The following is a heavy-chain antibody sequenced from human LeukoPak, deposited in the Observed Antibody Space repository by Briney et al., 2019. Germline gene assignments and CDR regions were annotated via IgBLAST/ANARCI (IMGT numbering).Heavy chain of an antibody. V-gene: IGHV1-18*04. J-gene: IGHJ4*02. Sequence: ASVKVSCKASGYTFTSYGISWVRQAPGQGLEWMGWISAYNGNTNYGNTNYAQKLQGRVTMTTDTSTSTAYMELRSLRSDDTAVYYCARVLSYDILTGYYTPFHYWGQGTLVTVSS. CDR3: ARVLSYDILTGYYTPFHY. CDR2: ISAYNGNT. CDR1: GYTFTSYG. D-gene: IGHD3-9*01.